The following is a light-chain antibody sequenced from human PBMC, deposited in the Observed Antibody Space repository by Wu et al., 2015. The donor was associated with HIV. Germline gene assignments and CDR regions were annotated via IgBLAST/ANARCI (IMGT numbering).Light chain of an antibody. CDR3: QQYHRYWT. J-gene: IGKJ1*01. Sequence: DIQMTQSPSTLSASVGDRVTITCRASQNINTWLSWYQQKPGKAPKLLIYRSSTLETGVPSRFSGSGSGTEFTLTISSLQPDDYATYYCQQYHRYWTFGQGTKVEIK. CDR2: RSS. CDR1: QNINTW. V-gene: IGKV1-5*03.